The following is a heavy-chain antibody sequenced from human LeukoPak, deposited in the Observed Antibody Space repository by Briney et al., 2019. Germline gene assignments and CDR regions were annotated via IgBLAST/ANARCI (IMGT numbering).Heavy chain of an antibody. V-gene: IGHV4-31*03. CDR3: ARGGGDDYGDYKSFY. J-gene: IGHJ4*02. D-gene: IGHD4-17*01. CDR1: GGSISSGGYY. Sequence: SETLSLTCTLSGGSISSGGYYWSGIRHHPGKGLEWIVYIYYSGSTYYNPSLKRRVTISVDTPKNQLSLKLSSVTAADTAVYYCARGGGDDYGDYKSFYWGQRPLVTVPS. CDR2: IYYSGST.